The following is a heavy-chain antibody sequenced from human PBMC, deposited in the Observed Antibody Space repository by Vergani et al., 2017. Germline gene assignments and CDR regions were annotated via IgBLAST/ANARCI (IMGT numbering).Heavy chain of an antibody. J-gene: IGHJ6*01. CDR3: AGDCSSGGCPENDVMGV. D-gene: IGHD5-12*01. Sequence: VQLVESGGGLVKPGGSLRLSCAASGFTFSDFSMSWVRQAPGKGLEWVAFIGSSGPYINYADSVKGRFIISRENTNNSLFLQLGSLRAEDAAVYYCAGDCSSGGCPENDVMGVWGQGDTVTVS. CDR1: GFTFSDFS. V-gene: IGHV3-21*06. CDR2: IGSSGPYI.